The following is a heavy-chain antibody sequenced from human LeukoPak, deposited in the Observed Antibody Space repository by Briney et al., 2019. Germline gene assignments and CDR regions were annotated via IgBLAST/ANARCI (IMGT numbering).Heavy chain of an antibody. CDR3: ARDRGLSGYDLDY. V-gene: IGHV1-69*13. CDR2: IISIFGTA. Sequence: SVKVSCKASGGTFSSYAISWVRQAPGQGLEWMGGIISIFGTANYAQKFQGSVTITADESTSTAYMELSSLRSEDTAVYYCARDRGLSGYDLDYWGQGTLVTVSS. J-gene: IGHJ4*02. CDR1: GGTFSSYA. D-gene: IGHD5-12*01.